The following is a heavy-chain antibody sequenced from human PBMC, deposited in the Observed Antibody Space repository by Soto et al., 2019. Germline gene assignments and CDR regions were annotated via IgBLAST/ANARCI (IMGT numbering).Heavy chain of an antibody. CDR1: GFTFSSYA. CDR2: ISYDGSNK. CDR3: ARDPVAYCGGDCRTFDY. V-gene: IGHV3-30-3*01. J-gene: IGHJ4*02. Sequence: QVQLVESGGGVVQPGRSLRLSCAASGFTFSSYAMHWVRQAPGKGLEWVAVISYDGSNKYYADSVKGRFTSSRDNSKNTLYLQMNILRAEDTAVYYCARDPVAYCGGDCRTFDYWGQGTLVTVSS. D-gene: IGHD2-21*02.